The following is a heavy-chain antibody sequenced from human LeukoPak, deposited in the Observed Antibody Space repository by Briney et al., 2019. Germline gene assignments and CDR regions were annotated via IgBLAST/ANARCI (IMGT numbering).Heavy chain of an antibody. Sequence: SQTLSLTCTVSGGSISSGGYYWSWIRQHPGKGLEWIGYIYYSGSTYYNPSLKSRVTISVDTSKNQFSLKLSSVTAADTAVYYCARQPSYYCTNGVCDAGVLDYWGQRTLVTVSS. D-gene: IGHD2-8*01. CDR3: ARQPSYYCTNGVCDAGVLDY. V-gene: IGHV4-31*03. J-gene: IGHJ4*02. CDR1: GGSISSGGYY. CDR2: IYYSGST.